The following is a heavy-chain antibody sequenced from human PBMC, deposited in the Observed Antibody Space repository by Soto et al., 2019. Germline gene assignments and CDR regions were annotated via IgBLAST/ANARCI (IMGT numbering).Heavy chain of an antibody. CDR2: IKTDGSEK. Sequence: GGSLRISCAASGFTFSSYWLSWVRQAPWKGRDGVANIKTDGSEKYYVDSVKGRFTISRENSKNSLYLQMNSLRAEDTAVYYCARDESSDFWSCSYCIDVWGQGTTVTVSS. V-gene: IGHV3-7*01. CDR1: GFTFSSYW. CDR3: ARDESSDFWSCSYCIDV. J-gene: IGHJ6*02. D-gene: IGHD3-3*01.